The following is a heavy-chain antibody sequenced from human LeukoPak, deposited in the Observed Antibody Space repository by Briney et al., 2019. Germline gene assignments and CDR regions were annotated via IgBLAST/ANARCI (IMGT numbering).Heavy chain of an antibody. CDR2: ISYIGST. Sequence: SETLSLTCTVSDASISGHYLTWIRQPPGKGLEWIGYISYIGSTSYNPSLKSRVTISVDTSKNQFSLKLSSVTAADTAVYYCARDKISINAFDMWGQGTMVTVSS. V-gene: IGHV4-59*11. CDR1: DASISGHY. CDR3: ARDKISINAFDM. J-gene: IGHJ3*02. D-gene: IGHD1-14*01.